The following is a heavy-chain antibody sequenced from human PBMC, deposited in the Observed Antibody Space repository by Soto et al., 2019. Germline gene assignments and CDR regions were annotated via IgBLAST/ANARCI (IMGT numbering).Heavy chain of an antibody. V-gene: IGHV3-30*19. J-gene: IGHJ4*02. CDR3: VRDDDNVDNGLDH. D-gene: IGHD1-1*01. CDR2: IPHDGTYQ. CDR1: GFIFGNYG. Sequence: QVQLVESGGGVVQPGGSLRLSCTASGFIFGNYGMHWVRQAPGKGLQWVAVIPHDGTYQFYLDSVKGRFTISRDNSKDTLYLEMNSWRVEDTAVYYCVRDDDNVDNGLDHWGQGTLVTVSS.